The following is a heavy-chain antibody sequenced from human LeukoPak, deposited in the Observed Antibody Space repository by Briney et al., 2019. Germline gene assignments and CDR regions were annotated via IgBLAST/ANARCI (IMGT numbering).Heavy chain of an antibody. Sequence: GGSLRLSCAASGFTFSSSAMNWVRRAPGQGLEWVSAITTSGGTTYYADSVRGRFTISRDNSKNTLYLQMNSLRAEDTAVYYCAKPPDCSSTSCYPYYYYGMDVWGQGTTVTVSS. V-gene: IGHV3-23*01. CDR2: ITTSGGTT. CDR1: GFTFSSSA. CDR3: AKPPDCSSTSCYPYYYYGMDV. D-gene: IGHD2-2*01. J-gene: IGHJ6*02.